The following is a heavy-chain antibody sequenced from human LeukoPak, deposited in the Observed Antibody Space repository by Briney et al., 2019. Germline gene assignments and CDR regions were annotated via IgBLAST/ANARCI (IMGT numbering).Heavy chain of an antibody. CDR3: ARDYCSGGSCYYNWFDP. D-gene: IGHD2-15*01. CDR1: GYTFTNYG. J-gene: IGHJ5*02. V-gene: IGHV1-18*01. Sequence: ASVKVSCKASGYTFTNYGISWVRQAPGQGLEWIGWISGYNGNTHYAQNLQGRVTMTTDTSTSTAYMELRSLRSDDTAVYYCARDYCSGGSCYYNWFDPWGQGTLVTVSS. CDR2: ISGYNGNT.